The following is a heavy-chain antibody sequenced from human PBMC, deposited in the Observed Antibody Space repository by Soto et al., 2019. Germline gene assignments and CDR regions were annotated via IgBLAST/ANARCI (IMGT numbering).Heavy chain of an antibody. D-gene: IGHD2-8*02. CDR2: INPNSGGT. CDR3: ARGAWCSSVF. Sequence: ASVKVSCKASGYTFTGYYMHWVRQAPGQGLEWMGWINPNSGGTNYAQKFQGRVTMTRDTSTSTAYVELSSLRSDDTAVYYCARGAWCSSVFWCQATLGTVSS. CDR1: GYTFTGYY. V-gene: IGHV1-2*02. J-gene: IGHJ4*02.